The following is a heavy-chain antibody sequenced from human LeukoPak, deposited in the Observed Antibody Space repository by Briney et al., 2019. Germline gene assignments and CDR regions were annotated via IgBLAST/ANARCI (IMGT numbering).Heavy chain of an antibody. CDR2: IYYSGST. J-gene: IGHJ4*02. CDR1: GGSISSYY. D-gene: IGHD3-22*01. Sequence: SETLSLTCSISGGSISSYYWSWIGQPPGTGLEWIGYIYYSGSTNYNPSLKSRVTISVDTSKNQFSLKLSSVTAADTAVYYCAMSITMIIVIVKRPPTIDYWGQGTLVTVSS. CDR3: AMSITMIIVIVKRPPTIDY. V-gene: IGHV4-59*12.